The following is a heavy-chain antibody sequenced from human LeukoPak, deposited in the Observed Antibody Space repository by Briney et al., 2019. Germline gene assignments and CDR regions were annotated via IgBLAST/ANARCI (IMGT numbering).Heavy chain of an antibody. J-gene: IGHJ4*02. V-gene: IGHV4-59*01. D-gene: IGHD5-24*01. Sequence: SETLSLTCTVSGGSNSSYYWSWIRQPPGKGLEWIGYIYYSGSTNYNPSLKSRVTISVDTSKNQFSLKLSSVTAADTAVYCCARASGDGYILDYWGQGTLVTVSS. CDR3: ARASGDGYILDY. CDR2: IYYSGST. CDR1: GGSNSSYY.